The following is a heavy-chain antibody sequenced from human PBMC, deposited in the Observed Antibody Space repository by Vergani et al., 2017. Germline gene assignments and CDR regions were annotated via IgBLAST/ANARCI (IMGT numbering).Heavy chain of an antibody. CDR3: ARSHRMIFPFGGWSLDY. Sequence: QVQLVQSGAEVKKPGSSVKVSCKASGGTSSSYAISWVRQAPGQGLEWMGGIIPIFGTANYAQKFQGRVTITADESTSTAYMELSSLRSEDTAVYYCARSHRMIFPFGGWSLDYWGQGTLVTVSS. D-gene: IGHD3-22*01. CDR1: GGTSSSYA. J-gene: IGHJ4*02. CDR2: IIPIFGTA. V-gene: IGHV1-69*01.